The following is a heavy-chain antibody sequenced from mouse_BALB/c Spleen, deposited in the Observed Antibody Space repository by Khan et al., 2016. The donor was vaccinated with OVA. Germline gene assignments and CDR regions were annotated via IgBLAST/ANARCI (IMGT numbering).Heavy chain of an antibody. D-gene: IGHD2-4*01. J-gene: IGHJ3*01. Sequence: VQLQQSGAELVRSGASVKLSCTASGFNIKDYYMHWVKQRPEQGLEWIGWIDPENGDTEYAPKFQGKATMTADTSSNTAYLQLSSLTSEDTAVYXCNPLMITQAWFAYWGQGTLVTVSA. CDR1: GFNIKDYY. CDR3: NPLMITQAWFAY. V-gene: IGHV14-4*02. CDR2: IDPENGDT.